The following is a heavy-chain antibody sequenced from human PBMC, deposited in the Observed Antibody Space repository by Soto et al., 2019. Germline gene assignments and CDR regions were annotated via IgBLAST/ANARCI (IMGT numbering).Heavy chain of an antibody. J-gene: IGHJ5*02. Sequence: QVQLVQSGAEVKKPGASVKVSCKASGYTFIGYYIHWVRQAPGQGLDWMGRINPRSGDTTYAQKFQGRLTMTRDTSISTAYMELSSLRSDDTAVYYCGRDGVGATPLGWFDPWGHGSLVTVSS. CDR3: GRDGVGATPLGWFDP. D-gene: IGHD1-26*01. CDR2: INPRSGDT. CDR1: GYTFIGYY. V-gene: IGHV1-2*06.